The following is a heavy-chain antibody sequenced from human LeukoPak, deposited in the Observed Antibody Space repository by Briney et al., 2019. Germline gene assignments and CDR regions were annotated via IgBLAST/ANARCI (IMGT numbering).Heavy chain of an antibody. V-gene: IGHV3-23*01. CDR1: GFTFSSYS. D-gene: IGHD2-2*02. J-gene: IGHJ4*02. CDR3: AKWGQFVVVPAAIRF. CDR2: ISGSGGST. Sequence: PGGSLRLSCAASGFTFSSYSMNWVRQAPGKGLEWVSAISGSGGSTYYADSVKGRFTISRDNSKNTLYLQMNSLRAEDTAVYYCAKWGQFVVVPAAIRFWGQGTLVTVSS.